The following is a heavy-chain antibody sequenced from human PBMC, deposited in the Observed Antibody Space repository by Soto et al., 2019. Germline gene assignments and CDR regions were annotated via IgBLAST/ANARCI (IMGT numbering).Heavy chain of an antibody. V-gene: IGHV1-3*01. J-gene: IGHJ6*02. Sequence: ASVKVSYRASGYTFTSYAMHWVRQAPGQRLEWMGWINAGNGNTKYSQKFQGRVTITRDTSASTAYMELSRLRSEDTAVYYCAKGGLITIFGVVKPDYGMDVLGQGTTVTFSS. CDR3: AKGGLITIFGVVKPDYGMDV. CDR1: GYTFTSYA. D-gene: IGHD3-3*01. CDR2: INAGNGNT.